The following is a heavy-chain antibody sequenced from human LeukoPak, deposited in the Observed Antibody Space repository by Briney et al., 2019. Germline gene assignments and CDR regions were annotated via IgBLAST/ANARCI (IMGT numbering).Heavy chain of an antibody. Sequence: SETLSLTCTVSGGSISSGDYYWSWIRQPPGKGLEWIGYIYYSGSTYYNPSLKSRVTISVDTSKNQFSLKLSSVTAADTAVYYCARFADSSGCIDYWGQGTLVTVSS. V-gene: IGHV4-30-4*01. CDR2: IYYSGST. CDR1: GGSISSGDYY. CDR3: ARFADSSGCIDY. D-gene: IGHD3-22*01. J-gene: IGHJ4*02.